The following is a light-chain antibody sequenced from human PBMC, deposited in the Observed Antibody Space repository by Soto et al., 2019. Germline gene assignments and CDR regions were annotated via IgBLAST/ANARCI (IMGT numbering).Light chain of an antibody. J-gene: IGKJ5*01. Sequence: EIVLTQSPGTMSLSPLERDTLSCSCSQSVSSTYLAWYQQKPGQAPRPLIYGASSRATGIPDRFSGSGSGTDFTLTISRLEPEDFAVYYCQQYGSSPPITFGQGTRLEIK. CDR3: QQYGSSPPIT. CDR1: QSVSSTY. CDR2: GAS. V-gene: IGKV3-20*01.